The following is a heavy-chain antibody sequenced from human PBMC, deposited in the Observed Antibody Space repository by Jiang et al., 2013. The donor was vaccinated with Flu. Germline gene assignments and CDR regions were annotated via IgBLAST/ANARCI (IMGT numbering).Heavy chain of an antibody. J-gene: IGHJ4*02. CDR2: ISDSGGRT. D-gene: IGHD5-24*01. CDR1: IHLYRYT. Sequence: QLVESGEGLVQPGGSRESLLCSLWIHLYRYTMSWVRQAPGKGLEWVSGISDSGGRTDYADSVKGRFTISRDNSKNTLYLQMNSLKTEDTALYYCSRDLVRDVIIIPSGYCDFWGQGALVTVSS. CDR3: SRDLVRDVIIIPSGYCDF. V-gene: IGHV3-23*04.